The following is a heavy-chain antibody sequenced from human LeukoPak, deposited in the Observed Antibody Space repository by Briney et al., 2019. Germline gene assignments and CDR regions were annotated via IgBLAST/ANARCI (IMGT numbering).Heavy chain of an antibody. CDR3: ARESIRLRDYYYYGMDV. Sequence: SETLSLTCTVSGGSISSSSYYWGWIRQPPGKGLEWIGSIYYSGSTYYNPSLKSHVTISVDTSKNQFSLKLSSVTAADTAVYYCARESIRLRDYYYYGMDVWGQGTTVTVSS. CDR2: IYYSGST. J-gene: IGHJ6*02. V-gene: IGHV4-39*02. CDR1: GGSISSSSYY. D-gene: IGHD2-21*02.